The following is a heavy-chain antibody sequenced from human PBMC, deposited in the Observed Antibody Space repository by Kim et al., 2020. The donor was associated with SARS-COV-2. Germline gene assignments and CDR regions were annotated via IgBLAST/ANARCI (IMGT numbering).Heavy chain of an antibody. D-gene: IGHD2-8*01. CDR1: GGSISSGGYY. CDR2: IYYSGST. CDR3: ARDQANGRFDY. Sequence: SDTLSLTCTVSGGSISSGGYYWSWIRQYPGKGLEWIGYIYYSGSTHYNPSLKSRVTISVDTSKKQLSLKLSSVTAADTAVYYCARDQANGRFDYWGQGTPVTVSS. J-gene: IGHJ4*02. V-gene: IGHV4-31*03.